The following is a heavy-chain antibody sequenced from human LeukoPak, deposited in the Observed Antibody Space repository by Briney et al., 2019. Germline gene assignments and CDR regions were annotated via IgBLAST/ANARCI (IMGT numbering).Heavy chain of an antibody. CDR1: GGSISSLY. J-gene: IGHJ3*02. CDR3: AKTLSAAFDI. V-gene: IGHV4-59*07. CDR2: IYYSGST. Sequence: SDPLSLTCTVSGGSISSLYGSWIRQPTGKALEWIGYIYYSGSTNYNPSLKSRVTISVDTSKNQFSLKLSSVTAADTAVYYCAKTLSAAFDIWGQGTMVTVSS.